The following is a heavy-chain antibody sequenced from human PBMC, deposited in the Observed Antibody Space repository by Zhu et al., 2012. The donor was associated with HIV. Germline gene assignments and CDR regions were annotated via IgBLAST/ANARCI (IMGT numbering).Heavy chain of an antibody. V-gene: IGHV4-34*01. CDR3: ATDSDSLNSGPFYYMDL. J-gene: IGHJ6*03. Sequence: QVQLQQWGAGLLKPSETLSLNCGVYGGSFYTYFWSWGPPVPREGGWSGLGEINHGGSANYNPSLKSRLTISLDTSKNQVSLNLTSVTAADTAVYYCATDSDSLNSGPFYYMDLWGGGTTVTVSS. CDR2: INHGGSA. D-gene: IGHD3-10*01. CDR1: GGSFYTYF.